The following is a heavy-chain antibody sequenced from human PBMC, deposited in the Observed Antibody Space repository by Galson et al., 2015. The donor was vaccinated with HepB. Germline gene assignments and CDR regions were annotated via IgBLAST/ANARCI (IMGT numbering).Heavy chain of an antibody. J-gene: IGHJ4*02. CDR1: GGTFSSYA. V-gene: IGHV1-69*13. Sequence: SVKVSCKASGGTFSSYAISWVRQAPGQGLEWMGGIIPIFGTANYAQKFQGRVTITADESTSTAYMELSSLRSEDTAVYYCASGLLPPGIAAAGDYWGQGTLVTVSS. CDR2: IIPIFGTA. D-gene: IGHD6-13*01. CDR3: ASGLLPPGIAAAGDY.